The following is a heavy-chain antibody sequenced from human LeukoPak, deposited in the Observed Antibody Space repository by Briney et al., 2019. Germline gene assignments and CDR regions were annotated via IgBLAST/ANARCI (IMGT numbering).Heavy chain of an antibody. J-gene: IGHJ4*02. D-gene: IGHD6-19*01. CDR2: IYHSGST. Sequence: SETLSLTCTVSGVSITSYFWSWLRQPPGRGLGWLGYIYHSGSTNSNPSLKSRVSISLDTSKNQFSLKLSSVTAADTAVYYCARGRVPGAWGQGTLVTVSS. V-gene: IGHV4-59*01. CDR1: GVSITSYF. CDR3: ARGRVPGA.